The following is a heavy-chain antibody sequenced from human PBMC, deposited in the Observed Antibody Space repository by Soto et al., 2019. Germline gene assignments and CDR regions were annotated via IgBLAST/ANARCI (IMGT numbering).Heavy chain of an antibody. CDR3: AKGAYCSSTSCYKYYFDY. CDR1: GFSFSSYA. Sequence: PVRSLRFSYAASGFSFSSYAMSWVRQAPGKGLEWVTAISGSGGSTYYADSVKGRFTISRDNSKNTLYLQMNSLRAGDTAVYYCAKGAYCSSTSCYKYYFDYWGQGTLVTVSS. CDR2: ISGSGGST. J-gene: IGHJ4*02. D-gene: IGHD2-2*02. V-gene: IGHV3-23*01.